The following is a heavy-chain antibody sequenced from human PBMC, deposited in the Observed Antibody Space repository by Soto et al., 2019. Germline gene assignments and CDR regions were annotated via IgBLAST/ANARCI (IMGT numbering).Heavy chain of an antibody. V-gene: IGHV1-69*06. CDR3: ARDRTDSGYYTNWLDP. D-gene: IGHD3-22*01. Sequence: QVHLMQSGAEVKKPGSSVKVSCKASGETFGSDAITWVRQAPGQGLEWVGRIIPIFGTTNYAQNLQGRVTISADKSTLTSYMELHSLTSDDTALYYCARDRTDSGYYTNWLDPWGQGTQVTVSS. CDR1: GETFGSDA. J-gene: IGHJ5*02. CDR2: IIPIFGTT.